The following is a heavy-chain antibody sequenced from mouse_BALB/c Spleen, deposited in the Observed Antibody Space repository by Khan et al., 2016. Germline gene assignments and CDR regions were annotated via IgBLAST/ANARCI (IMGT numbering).Heavy chain of an antibody. CDR3: ARDNYGNYGDYFDY. D-gene: IGHD2-1*01. CDR2: ISTGDST. J-gene: IGHJ2*01. Sequence: EVELVESGGGLVKPGGSLKLSCAASGFTFRNYAMSWVRQTPEKRLEWVASISTGDSTYYGDSVKGRFTISRDSARNILYLQMSSLRSEDTAMFYCARDNYGNYGDYFDYWGQGTTLTVSS. V-gene: IGHV5-6-5*01. CDR1: GFTFRNYA.